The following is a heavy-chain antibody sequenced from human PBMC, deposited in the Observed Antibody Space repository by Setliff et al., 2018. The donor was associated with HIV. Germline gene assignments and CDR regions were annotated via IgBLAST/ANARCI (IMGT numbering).Heavy chain of an antibody. J-gene: IGHJ4*02. Sequence: PSETLSLTCTVSGPSTNIHYWSWIRQSPGKAFEWIGYIYSTGRTNYNPSLQSRVTISMVASRNQFSLKVTSVTAAETAVYYCAKGAGFYGDYTFDHWGQGRQVTVSS. CDR1: GPSTNIHY. CDR3: AKGAGFYGDYTFDH. CDR2: IYSTGRT. V-gene: IGHV4-59*11. D-gene: IGHD4-17*01.